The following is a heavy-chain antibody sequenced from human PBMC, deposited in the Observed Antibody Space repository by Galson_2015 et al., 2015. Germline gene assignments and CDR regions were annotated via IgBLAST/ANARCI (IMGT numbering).Heavy chain of an antibody. Sequence: SLRLSCAASGFTFSSYGMHWVRQAPGKGLEWVAVIWYDGSNKYYADSVKGRFTISRDNSKNTLYLQMNSLRAEDTAVYYCARGRGIKGYSYGYGPFDYWGQGTLVTVSS. D-gene: IGHD5-18*01. V-gene: IGHV3-33*01. J-gene: IGHJ4*02. CDR1: GFTFSSYG. CDR2: IWYDGSNK. CDR3: ARGRGIKGYSYGYGPFDY.